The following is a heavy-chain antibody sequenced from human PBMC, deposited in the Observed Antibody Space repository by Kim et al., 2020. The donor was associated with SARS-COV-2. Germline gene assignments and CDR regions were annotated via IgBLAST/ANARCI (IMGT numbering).Heavy chain of an antibody. D-gene: IGHD1-26*01. V-gene: IGHV3-30*04. Sequence: GGSLRLSCAASGFTFSSYAMHWVRQAPGKGLEWVAVISYDGSNKYYADSVKGRFTISRDNSKNTLYLQMNSLRAEDTAVYYCASRSYSGSYSGAFDIWGQGTMVTVSS. CDR3: ASRSYSGSYSGAFDI. J-gene: IGHJ3*02. CDR1: GFTFSSYA. CDR2: ISYDGSNK.